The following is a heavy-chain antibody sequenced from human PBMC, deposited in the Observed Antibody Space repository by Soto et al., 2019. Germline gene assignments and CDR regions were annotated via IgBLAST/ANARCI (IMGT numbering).Heavy chain of an antibody. CDR3: ARHPYDFWSGPNYYGMDV. J-gene: IGHJ6*02. CDR2: IYYSGST. Sequence: SETLSLTCTVSGGSVSSGSYYWSWIRQPPGEGLEWIGYIYYSGSTNYNPSLKSRVTISVDTSKNQFSLKLSSVTAADTAVYYCARHPYDFWSGPNYYGMDVWGQGTTVTVSS. V-gene: IGHV4-61*01. CDR1: GGSVSSGSYY. D-gene: IGHD3-3*01.